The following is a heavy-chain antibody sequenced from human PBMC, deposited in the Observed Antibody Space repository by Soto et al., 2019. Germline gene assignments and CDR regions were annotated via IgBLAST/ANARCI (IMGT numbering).Heavy chain of an antibody. Sequence: SETLSLTCAVSGGSIISSNWWSWVRHPPGKGLEWIGEIYHSGSTNYNPSLKSRVTISVDKSKNQFSLKLSSVTAADTAVYYCASFSSGWYSTDYWGQGTLVTVSS. D-gene: IGHD6-19*01. CDR1: GGSIISSNW. J-gene: IGHJ4*02. CDR2: IYHSGST. V-gene: IGHV4-4*02. CDR3: ASFSSGWYSTDY.